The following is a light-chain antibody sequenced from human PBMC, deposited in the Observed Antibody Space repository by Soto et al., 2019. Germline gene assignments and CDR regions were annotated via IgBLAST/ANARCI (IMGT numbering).Light chain of an antibody. CDR3: TSFTSSSTQV. CDR2: EVS. CDR1: SGDVDAFDY. Sequence: SVLTQPASVSGSPGQSITISCTGTSGDVDAFDYVSWYQQHPGKAPKLMIFEVSDRPSGVSDRFSGSKSGSTASLTISGLQAEDEADYFCTSFTSSSTQVFGTGTKLTVL. V-gene: IGLV2-14*01. J-gene: IGLJ1*01.